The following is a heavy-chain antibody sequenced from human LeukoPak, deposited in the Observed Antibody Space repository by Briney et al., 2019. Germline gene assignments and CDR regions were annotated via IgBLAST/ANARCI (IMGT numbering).Heavy chain of an antibody. CDR3: ARVDRYLFYLDV. CDR1: GGTFNTYS. D-gene: IGHD2-2*02. V-gene: IGHV1-69*05. CDR2: IIPIFGTP. Sequence: SGKVSCKASGGTFNTYSVTWGRQAPGQGHEGRGGIIPIFGTPNYAQKVQGRVKVTTDEATGTDYMELSSLMSQDTAIYYCARVDRYLFYLDVWGKGTPVTVSS. J-gene: IGHJ6*03.